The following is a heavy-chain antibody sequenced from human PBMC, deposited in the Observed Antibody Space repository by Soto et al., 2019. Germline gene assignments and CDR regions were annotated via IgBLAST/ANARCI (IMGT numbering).Heavy chain of an antibody. V-gene: IGHV4-4*02. J-gene: IGHJ4*02. CDR2: IFHSGST. Sequence: PSETLSLTCAVFGGSISNSNWWTWVRQPPGKGLDWIGEIFHSGSTNYNSSLMGRVTISVDKANNQFSLKLSSVTAADTAVYYCAHRPIVGAAIWGQGILVTVSS. D-gene: IGHD1-26*01. CDR3: AHRPIVGAAI. CDR1: GGSISNSNW.